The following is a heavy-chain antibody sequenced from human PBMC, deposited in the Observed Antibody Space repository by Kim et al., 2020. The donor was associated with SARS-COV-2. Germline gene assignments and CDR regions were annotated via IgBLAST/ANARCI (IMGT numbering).Heavy chain of an antibody. D-gene: IGHD3-10*01. J-gene: IGHJ4*02. CDR2: IYYSGST. CDR3: ATRSGSYYKFADPEADY. Sequence: SETLSLTCTVSGGSISSYYWSWIRQPPGKGLEWIGYIYYSGSTNYNPSLKSRVTISVDTSKNQFSLKLSSVTAADTAVYYCATRSGSYYKFADPEADYWGQGTLVTVSS. CDR1: GGSISSYY. V-gene: IGHV4-59*01.